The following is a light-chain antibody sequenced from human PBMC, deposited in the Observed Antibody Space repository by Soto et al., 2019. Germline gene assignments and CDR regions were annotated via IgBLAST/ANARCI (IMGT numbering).Light chain of an antibody. V-gene: IGKV1-5*03. CDR1: QSIGSW. J-gene: IGKJ1*01. CDR2: KAS. Sequence: DIQMTQSPSTLSASVGDRVTITCRASQSIGSWLAWYQQQPGKAPKLLIYKASTLESGVPSRFSGSGSETEFTLTINSLQPDDSATYYCQPYNSYSRTFGQDQG. CDR3: QPYNSYSRT.